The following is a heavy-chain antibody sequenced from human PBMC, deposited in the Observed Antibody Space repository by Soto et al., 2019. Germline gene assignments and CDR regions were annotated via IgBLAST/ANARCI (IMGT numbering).Heavy chain of an antibody. CDR2: IYYSGST. J-gene: IGHJ4*02. V-gene: IGHV4-39*02. D-gene: IGHD2-15*01. CDR3: ARDCGRCYSGFES. Sequence: PSDTLSLTCTVSGGSISSSSYFGVVMRQPPGKGLEWIGSIYYSGSTYYNPSLKSRVTISVDTSKNQFSLKLSSVTAADTAVYYCARDCGRCYSGFESWGQGTLVTVSS. CDR1: GGSISSSSYF.